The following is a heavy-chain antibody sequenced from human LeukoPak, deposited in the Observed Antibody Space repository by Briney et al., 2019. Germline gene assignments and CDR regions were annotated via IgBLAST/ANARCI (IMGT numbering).Heavy chain of an antibody. J-gene: IGHJ4*02. V-gene: IGHV3-30*03. CDR3: ARDRGAAAAGTDY. CDR2: ISYDGSNK. D-gene: IGHD6-13*01. CDR1: GFTFSSYG. Sequence: GGSLRLSCAASGFTFSSYGMHWVRQAPGKGLEWVAVISYDGSNKYYADSVKGRFTISRDNSKNTLYLQMNSLRAEDTAVYYCARDRGAAAAGTDYWGQGTLVTVSS.